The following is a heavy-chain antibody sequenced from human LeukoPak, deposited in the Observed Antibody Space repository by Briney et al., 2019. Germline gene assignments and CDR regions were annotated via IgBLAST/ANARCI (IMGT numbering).Heavy chain of an antibody. CDR3: ASGGFYDFWSGYYTPFDY. Sequence: PGRSLRLSCAASGFTFSAYALHWVRQAPGKGLEWVAVISYDGNNKYYADSVKGRFTISRDNSKNTLYLQMSSLRAEDTAVYYCASGGFYDFWSGYYTPFDYWGQGTLVTVSS. V-gene: IGHV3-30*15. J-gene: IGHJ4*02. CDR1: GFTFSAYA. CDR2: ISYDGNNK. D-gene: IGHD3-3*01.